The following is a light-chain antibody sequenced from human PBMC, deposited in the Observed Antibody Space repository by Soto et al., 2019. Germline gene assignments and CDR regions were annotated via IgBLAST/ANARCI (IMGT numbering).Light chain of an antibody. CDR1: SSDIGGYNY. J-gene: IGLJ1*01. Sequence: QSALTQPASVSGSPGQSITISCTGTSSDIGGYNYVSWYQQLPGKVPKLIIYDVSNRPSGFSDRFSGSKSGNAASLTISGPQAEDDADHYCSSYTSTSTLSVFGTGTKLTVL. CDR2: DVS. CDR3: SSYTSTSTLSV. V-gene: IGLV2-14*03.